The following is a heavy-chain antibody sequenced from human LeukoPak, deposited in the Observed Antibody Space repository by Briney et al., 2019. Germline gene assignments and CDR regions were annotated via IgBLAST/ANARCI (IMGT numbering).Heavy chain of an antibody. CDR3: AKVGSGWYAGGRDY. Sequence: HPGGSLRLSCAASGFTFSSYAMSWVRQAPGKGLEWVSAISGSGGSTYYADSVKGRFTISRDNSKNTLYLQMNSLRAEDTAVYYCAKVGSGWYAGGRDYWGQGTLVTVSS. CDR1: GFTFSSYA. V-gene: IGHV3-23*01. J-gene: IGHJ4*02. D-gene: IGHD6-19*01. CDR2: ISGSGGST.